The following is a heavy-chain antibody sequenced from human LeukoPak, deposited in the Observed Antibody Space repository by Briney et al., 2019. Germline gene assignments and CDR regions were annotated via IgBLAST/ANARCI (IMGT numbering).Heavy chain of an antibody. CDR1: GGSISSGGYY. J-gene: IGHJ6*02. V-gene: IGHV4-31*03. CDR3: ARDRLGAVAGTFDYYYYGMDV. D-gene: IGHD6-19*01. Sequence: SQTLSLTCTVSGGSISSGGYYWHWIRQHPGKGLEWIGYIYYSWSTNYNPSLKSRVTISVDSSKNQFSLKLSSVTAADTAVYFCARDRLGAVAGTFDYYYYGMDVWGQGTTVTVSS. CDR2: IYYSWST.